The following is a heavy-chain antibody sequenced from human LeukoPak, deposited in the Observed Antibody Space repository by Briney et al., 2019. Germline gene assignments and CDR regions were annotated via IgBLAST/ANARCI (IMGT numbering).Heavy chain of an antibody. CDR2: IYYSGNT. Sequence: SETLSLTCTVSGGSISSYYWTWIRQPPGKGLECIGYIYYSGNTNYNPSLKSRVTISVDMSKNQFSLKLSSVTAADTAVYYCATGFNWFDPWGQGTLVTVSS. V-gene: IGHV4-59*01. CDR3: ATGFNWFDP. CDR1: GGSISSYY. J-gene: IGHJ5*02.